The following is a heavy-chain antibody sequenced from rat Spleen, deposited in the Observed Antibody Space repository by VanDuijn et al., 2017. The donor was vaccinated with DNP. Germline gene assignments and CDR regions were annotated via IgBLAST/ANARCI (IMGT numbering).Heavy chain of an antibody. V-gene: IGHV1-43*01. CDR1: XXTFXTXY. J-gene: IGHJ3*01. Sequence: QVPLRQSGAEPAKPGSSVXXSCKASXXTFXTXYMTWIKQTTGQGLEYIRLINTGSGGTNYNEKFKGKATLTVDKSSSTAFMQLSSLTPDDSAVYYCARGGTSFAYWGQGTLVTVSS. D-gene: IGHD4-3*01. CDR3: ARGGTSFAY. CDR2: INTGSGGT.